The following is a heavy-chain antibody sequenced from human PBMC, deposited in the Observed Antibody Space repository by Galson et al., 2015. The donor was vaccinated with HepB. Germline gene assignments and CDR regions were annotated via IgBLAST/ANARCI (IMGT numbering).Heavy chain of an antibody. CDR3: ARDPEYNSGWDFDY. CDR1: GFTFSTYT. D-gene: IGHD6-19*01. CDR2: IRSSSSYI. J-gene: IGHJ4*02. Sequence: LRLSCAASGFTFSTYTMNWVRQAPGKGLEWVSSIRSSSSYIGYADSVKGRFTIARDNAKNSLYLQMNSLRAEDTAVYYCARDPEYNSGWDFDYWGQGTLVTVSS. V-gene: IGHV3-21*01.